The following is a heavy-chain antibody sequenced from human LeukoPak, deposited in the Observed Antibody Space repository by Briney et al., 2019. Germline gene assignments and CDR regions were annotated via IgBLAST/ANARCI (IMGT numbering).Heavy chain of an antibody. D-gene: IGHD3/OR15-3a*01. J-gene: IGHJ4*02. CDR3: ARGEGTVPFDY. V-gene: IGHV1-46*01. CDR2: INPSGGSSGGST. Sequence: ASVKVSCKASGYTFTNYYLHWVRQAPGQGLEWLGIINPSGGSSGGSTTYAQKFQGRVTMTTDTSTSTAYMELRSLRSDDTAVYFCARGEGTVPFDYWGQGTLVTVSS. CDR1: GYTFTNYY.